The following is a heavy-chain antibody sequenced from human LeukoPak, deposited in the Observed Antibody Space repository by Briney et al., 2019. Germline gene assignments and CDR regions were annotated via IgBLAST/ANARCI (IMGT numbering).Heavy chain of an antibody. CDR2: INPSGGST. CDR3: ARFELGIHYYYYGMDV. J-gene: IGHJ6*02. CDR1: GYTFTSYY. Sequence: ASVKVSCKASGYTFTSYYMHWVRQAPGQGLEWMGIINPSGGSTSYAQKFQGRVTMTRDTSTSTVYMELSSLRSEDTAVYYCARFELGIHYYYYGMDVWGQGTTVTVSS. V-gene: IGHV1-46*01. D-gene: IGHD7-27*01.